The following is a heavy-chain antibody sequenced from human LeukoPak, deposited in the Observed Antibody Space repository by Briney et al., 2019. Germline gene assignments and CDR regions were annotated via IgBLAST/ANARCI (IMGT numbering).Heavy chain of an antibody. V-gene: IGHV3-21*01. CDR3: ARDPATVTTEGY. CDR2: ISSSSSYI. Sequence: GGPLRLSCAASGFTFSSYSMNWVRQAPGKGLEWVSSISSSSSYIYYADSVKGRFTISRDNAKNSLYLQMNSLRAEDTAVYYCARDPATVTTEGYWGQGTLVTVSS. J-gene: IGHJ4*02. CDR1: GFTFSSYS. D-gene: IGHD4-17*01.